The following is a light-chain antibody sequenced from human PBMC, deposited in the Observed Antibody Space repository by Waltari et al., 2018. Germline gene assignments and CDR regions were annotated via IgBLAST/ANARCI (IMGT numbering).Light chain of an antibody. CDR1: GSKIGHNF. CDR2: DDN. CDR3: GTWDADLSVV. V-gene: IGLV1-51*01. J-gene: IGLJ2*01. Sequence: QSVLPQPPSVSAAPGQKVTISCSGTGSKIGHNFVSWYQQLPGTAPKLRIYDDNKRPSGIPDRFSGSKSGTSATLGITGLQTGDEADYYCGTWDADLSVVFGGGTKLTVL.